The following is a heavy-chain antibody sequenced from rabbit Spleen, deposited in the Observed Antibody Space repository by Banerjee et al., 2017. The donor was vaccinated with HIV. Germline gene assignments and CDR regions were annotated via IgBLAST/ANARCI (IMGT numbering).Heavy chain of an antibody. V-gene: IGHV1S7*01. J-gene: IGHJ4*01. D-gene: IGHD1-1*01. CDR3: VRGASSSGYYSL. Sequence: QLVESGGGLVQPGGSLKLSCKASGFTLSSYYMNWVRQAPGKGLEWIGYIDPVFGSTYYANWVNGRFTISSHNAQNTLYLQLNSLTAADTATYFCVRGASSSGYYSLWGPGTLVTVS. CDR1: GFTLSSYY. CDR2: IDPVFGST.